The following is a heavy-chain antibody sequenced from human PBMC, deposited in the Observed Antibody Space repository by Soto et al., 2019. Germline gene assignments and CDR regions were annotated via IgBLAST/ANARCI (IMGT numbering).Heavy chain of an antibody. J-gene: IGHJ6*02. Sequence: GESLKISCNGSGYSFTSYWISWVRQMPGKGLEWMGRIDPSDSYTNYSPSFQGHVTISADKSISTAYLQWSSLKASDTAMYYCARREVATGDYYYYGMDVWGQGTKVTVSS. CDR2: IDPSDSYT. V-gene: IGHV5-10-1*01. CDR3: ARREVATGDYYYYGMDV. CDR1: GYSFTSYW. D-gene: IGHD5-12*01.